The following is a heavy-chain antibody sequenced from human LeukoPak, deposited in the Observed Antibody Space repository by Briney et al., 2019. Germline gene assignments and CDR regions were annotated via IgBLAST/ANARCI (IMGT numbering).Heavy chain of an antibody. D-gene: IGHD4-17*01. CDR1: GFTFSDYG. V-gene: IGHV3-64*01. CDR3: ARGPTVTSFNAFDM. J-gene: IGHJ3*02. CDR2: ISSTGTYT. Sequence: GGSLRLSCVGSGFTFSDYGIYWVRQAPGKGLEHGSAISSTGTYTYYANSVRGRFTISRDNSKNTLYLQMGSLRAEDMAVYYCARGPTVTSFNAFDMWGQGTMVTVS.